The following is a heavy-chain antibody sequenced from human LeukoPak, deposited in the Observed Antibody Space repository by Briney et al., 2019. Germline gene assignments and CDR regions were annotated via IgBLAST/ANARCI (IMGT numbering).Heavy chain of an antibody. D-gene: IGHD1-26*01. CDR2: FDVSDSYT. J-gene: IGHJ4*02. CDR1: AYTFTTYW. CDR3: ARHSVGATVRFEY. V-gene: IGHV5-10-1*01. Sequence: GESLRISCQGSAYTFTTYWITGVRQMPGKGLGWIGRFDVSDSYTNYSTSFQGHFPFSAKKSIRSSFWQWSDLKAWAHACFYGARHSVGATVRFEYWGQGNLVTVSS.